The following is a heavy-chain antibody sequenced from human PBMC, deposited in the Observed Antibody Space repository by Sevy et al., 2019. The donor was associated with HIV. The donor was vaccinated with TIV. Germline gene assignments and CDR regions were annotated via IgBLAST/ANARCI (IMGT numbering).Heavy chain of an antibody. CDR3: ARTSRFLEWLLPGGPDYGMDV. CDR2: IYHSGST. V-gene: IGHV4-38-2*02. J-gene: IGHJ6*02. Sequence: SETLSLTCTVSGYSISRGYYWGWIRQPPGKGLEWIGSIYHSGSTYYNPSLKSRVTISVDTSKNQFSLKLSSVTAADTAMYYCARTSRFLEWLLPGGPDYGMDVWGQGTTVTVSS. CDR1: GYSISRGYY. D-gene: IGHD3-3*01.